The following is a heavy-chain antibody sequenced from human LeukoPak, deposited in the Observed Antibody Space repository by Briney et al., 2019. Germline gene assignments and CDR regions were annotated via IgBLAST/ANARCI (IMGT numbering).Heavy chain of an antibody. CDR3: ASIEMATRYFDY. CDR2: IYYSGST. Sequence: PSETLSLPCTVSGGSISSYYWSWIRQPPGKGLEWIGYIYYSGSTNYNPSLKSRVTISVDTSKNQFSLKLSSVTAADTAVYYCASIEMATRYFDYWGQGTLVTVSS. D-gene: IGHD5-24*01. CDR1: GGSISSYY. J-gene: IGHJ4*02. V-gene: IGHV4-59*01.